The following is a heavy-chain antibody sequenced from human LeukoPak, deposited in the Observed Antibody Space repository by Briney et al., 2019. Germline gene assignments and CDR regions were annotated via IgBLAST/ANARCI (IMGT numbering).Heavy chain of an antibody. V-gene: IGHV3-66*01. J-gene: IGHJ3*02. D-gene: IGHD3-22*01. Sequence: GGSLRLSCAASGFTISSNYMNWVRQAPGKGLEWVSVIYSGGSTYYADSVKGRSTVSRDNSENTLYLQMNSLRAEDTAVYYCARDFHDSSDYRVGAFDIWGQGTMVTVSS. CDR1: GFTISSNY. CDR2: IYSGGST. CDR3: ARDFHDSSDYRVGAFDI.